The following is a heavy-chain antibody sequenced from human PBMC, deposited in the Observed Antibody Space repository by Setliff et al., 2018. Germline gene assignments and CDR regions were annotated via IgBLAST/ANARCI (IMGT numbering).Heavy chain of an antibody. CDR1: GGAFSDYY. V-gene: IGHV4-34*01. J-gene: IGHJ4*02. D-gene: IGHD6-6*01. CDR2: INHRGST. Sequence: SETLSLTCAAYGGAFSDYYWTWIRQPPGKGLEWVGEINHRGSTNYNPSLKSRVTISVDTSKDQFSLKLISMTAADTAVYYCARGRNVAARLLDSWGQGTLVTVSS. CDR3: ARGRNVAARLLDS.